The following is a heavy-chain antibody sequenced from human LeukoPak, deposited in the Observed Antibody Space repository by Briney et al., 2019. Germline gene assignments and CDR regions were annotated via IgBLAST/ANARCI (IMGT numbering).Heavy chain of an antibody. V-gene: IGHV3-23*01. Sequence: GGSLRLSCAASGFTFSSYAMSWVRQAPGKGLEWVSAISGSGGSTYYADSVKGRFTISRDNSKNTLYLQMNSLRAEDTAVYYCAKVPRLLWFGEPRAPRDYWGQGTLVTVSS. J-gene: IGHJ4*02. CDR1: GFTFSSYA. D-gene: IGHD3-10*01. CDR3: AKVPRLLWFGEPRAPRDY. CDR2: ISGSGGST.